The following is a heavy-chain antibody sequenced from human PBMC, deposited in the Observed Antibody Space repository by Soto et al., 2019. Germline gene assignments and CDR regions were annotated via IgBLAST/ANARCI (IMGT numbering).Heavy chain of an antibody. D-gene: IGHD4-4*01. CDR2: NYYSCST. CDR3: ARHHSNFWFAL. Sequence: SETLSLTCTVSGGSISSSSYFWGWIRQPPGKGLEWIGSNYYSCSTYYNPSLKSRVTVSVDTSKNQFSLKLSSVTAADTAVYYGARHHSNFWFALWGKGSLVTV. CDR1: GGSISSSSYF. V-gene: IGHV4-39*01. J-gene: IGHJ5*01.